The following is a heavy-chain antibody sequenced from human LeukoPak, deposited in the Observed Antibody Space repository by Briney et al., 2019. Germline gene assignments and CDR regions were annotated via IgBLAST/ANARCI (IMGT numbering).Heavy chain of an antibody. V-gene: IGHV3-7*01. CDR2: IKPDGSLI. Sequence: GGSLRLSWATPGFTLSRYLIAWVRQGSGKGLGGVANIKPDGSLIYYVDSVKGRFTISRDNAKNSLYLQMNSLRAEDTAVYYCAKWELYSGFYYIDYWGQGTLATVSS. D-gene: IGHD1-26*01. CDR1: GFTLSRYL. CDR3: AKWELYSGFYYIDY. J-gene: IGHJ4*02.